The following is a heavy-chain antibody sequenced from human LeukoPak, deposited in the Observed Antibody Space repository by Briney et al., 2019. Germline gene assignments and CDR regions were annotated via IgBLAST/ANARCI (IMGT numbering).Heavy chain of an antibody. Sequence: SETLSLTCTVSGGSISNTNWWSWVRQPPGQGLEWIGEISLTGLTHYNPSLESRVTVSLDKSKNQLSLNLPSVTAADTAVYYCSRENGAFSPFGYWGQGTLVTVLS. CDR3: SRENGAFSPFGY. D-gene: IGHD2-8*01. V-gene: IGHV4-4*02. CDR1: GGSISNTNW. J-gene: IGHJ4*02. CDR2: ISLTGLT.